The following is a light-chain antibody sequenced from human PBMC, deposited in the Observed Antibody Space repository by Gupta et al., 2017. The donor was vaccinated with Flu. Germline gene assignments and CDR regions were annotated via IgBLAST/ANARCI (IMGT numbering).Light chain of an antibody. CDR3: LQQNNFPWT. J-gene: IGKJ1*01. V-gene: IGKV1-17*01. Sequence: DIEMTQSPSSLSAVVGDRVTLTCRASQGIGNELGWYQQKPGKAPKRLIYSASSLPSGVPSRFSGSGSGTEFSLTISSLQPEDFATYYCLQQNNFPWTFGQGTKVEIK. CDR1: QGIGNE. CDR2: SAS.